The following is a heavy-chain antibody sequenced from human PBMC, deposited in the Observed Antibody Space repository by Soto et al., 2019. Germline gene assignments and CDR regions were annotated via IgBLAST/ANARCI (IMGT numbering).Heavy chain of an antibody. V-gene: IGHV4-30-2*01. CDR3: ARRGSGWDPGPSRIYYFDY. D-gene: IGHD6-19*01. CDR1: GGSISSGGYS. CDR2: IYHSGST. Sequence: QLQLQESGSGLVKPSQTLSLTCAVSGGSISSGGYSWSWIRQPPGKGLEWIGYIYHSGSTYYNPSLKSRVTISVDRSKNQFSLKLSSVTAADTAVYYCARRGSGWDPGPSRIYYFDYWGQGTLVTVSS. J-gene: IGHJ4*02.